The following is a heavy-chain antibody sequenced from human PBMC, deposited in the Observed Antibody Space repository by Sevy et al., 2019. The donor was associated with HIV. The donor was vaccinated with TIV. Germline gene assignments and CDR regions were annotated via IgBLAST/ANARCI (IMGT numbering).Heavy chain of an antibody. Sequence: ASAKVSCKASGYTFTNYGITWVRQAPGQGLEWMGWISRYNTNYAQNLQGRVTMTTDTSTSTVYMELRGLRSDDTAVYYCARAPSGSQGPGQYFQHWGQGTLVTVSS. J-gene: IGHJ1*01. CDR1: GYTFTNYG. CDR3: ARAPSGSQGPGQYFQH. V-gene: IGHV1-18*01. D-gene: IGHD1-26*01. CDR2: ISRYNT.